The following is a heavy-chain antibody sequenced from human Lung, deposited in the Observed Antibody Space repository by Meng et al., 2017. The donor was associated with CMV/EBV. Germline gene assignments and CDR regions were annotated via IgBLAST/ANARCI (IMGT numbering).Heavy chain of an antibody. D-gene: IGHD2-2*01. Sequence: GGSXRLXCAVSGFXFSSYWMHCVRPAPGKGLVWVSPIDSDGRITTYADSVKGRFTISRDNAKNPLYLQMNSLRAEDTVAYYCARERVRAFVVPPDASRIGARAGMDVWXQGTAVTVSS. CDR1: GFXFSSYW. J-gene: IGHJ6*02. CDR3: ARERVRAFVVPPDASRIGARAGMDV. V-gene: IGHV3-74*03. CDR2: IDSDGRIT.